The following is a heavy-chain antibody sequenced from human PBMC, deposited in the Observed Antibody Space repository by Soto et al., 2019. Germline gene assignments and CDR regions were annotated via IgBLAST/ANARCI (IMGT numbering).Heavy chain of an antibody. Sequence: PGGSLRLSCAASGFALSSHPMSWVRQAPEKGLEWVAGISDGGDLTYNADSVRGRFTISRDNSRNTLYLQMNSLRAEDTAVYYCARRVIGSSRAFDIWGQGTMVTV. CDR2: ISDGGDLT. V-gene: IGHV3-23*01. J-gene: IGHJ3*02. CDR1: GFALSSHP. CDR3: ARRVIGSSRAFDI. D-gene: IGHD3-10*01.